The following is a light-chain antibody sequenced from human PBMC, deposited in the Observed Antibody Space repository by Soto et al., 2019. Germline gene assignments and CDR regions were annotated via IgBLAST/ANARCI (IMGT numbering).Light chain of an antibody. CDR2: AAS. CDR3: QKYNSAPRT. Sequence: EIQMTQSPSSLSSSVGDRVTITCRASQGISNYLAWYQQKPAKVPNLLIYAASTLQSGVPSRFSGSGSGTYFTLTISSLQPEDVATYYCQKYNSAPRTFGQGTKLEIK. CDR1: QGISNY. V-gene: IGKV1-27*01. J-gene: IGKJ1*01.